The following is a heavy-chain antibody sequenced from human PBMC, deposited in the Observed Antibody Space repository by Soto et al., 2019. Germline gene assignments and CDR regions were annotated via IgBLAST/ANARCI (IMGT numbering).Heavy chain of an antibody. CDR3: ARDQYSGFQFHY. CDR1: GGSISSGDYN. D-gene: IGHD5-12*01. V-gene: IGHV4-31*03. J-gene: IGHJ4*02. Sequence: GPGRTSETLSLTCTVSGGSISSGDYNWSWIRQHPGKGLEWIGYIYYSGSTYYNPSLKSRITISVDTSKNQFSLKLSSVTAADTAVYYCARDQYSGFQFHYWGQGTLVTVSS. CDR2: IYYSGST.